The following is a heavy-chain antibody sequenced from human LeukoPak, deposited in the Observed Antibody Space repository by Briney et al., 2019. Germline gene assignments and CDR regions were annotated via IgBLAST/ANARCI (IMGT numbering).Heavy chain of an antibody. D-gene: IGHD3-3*01. Sequence: SETLSLTCTVSGASMSSYYWNWIRQPPGKGLEWIGYVFYTGSTNYNPSLKGRVTISIDMSKNQFSLNLSSVTAADTAVYYCARLRYYDFWSGYYDDAFDIWGQGTMVTVSS. CDR1: GASMSSYY. CDR2: VFYTGST. CDR3: ARLRYYDFWSGYYDDAFDI. J-gene: IGHJ3*02. V-gene: IGHV4-59*01.